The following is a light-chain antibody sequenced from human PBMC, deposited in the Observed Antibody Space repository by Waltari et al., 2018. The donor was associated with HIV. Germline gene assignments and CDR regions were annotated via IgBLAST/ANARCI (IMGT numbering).Light chain of an antibody. CDR1: SGHSRYA. CDR3: QTWGTGFLV. CDR2: LNGDGRN. Sequence: QLVLTQSPSASASLGASVKLTCTLSSGHSRYAIAWHQQQPEKGPRFLMRLNGDGRNIPGYGIPYRFSCSSSGTERYLTISCLQADDEADYYCQTWGTGFLVFGGGTKLTGL. J-gene: IGLJ2*01. V-gene: IGLV4-69*01.